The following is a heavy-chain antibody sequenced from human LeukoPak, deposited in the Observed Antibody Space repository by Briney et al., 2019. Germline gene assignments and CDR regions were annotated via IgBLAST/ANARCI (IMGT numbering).Heavy chain of an antibody. CDR3: ARAAIPAVGYCTNGVCYYFDY. J-gene: IGHJ4*02. CDR2: ISSDGSNK. CDR1: GFTFSNYA. V-gene: IGHV3-30*04. D-gene: IGHD2-8*01. Sequence: GGALRLSCAASGFTFSNYAMHWVRQAPGKGLEGGAVISSDGSNKYYADSVKGRFTISRDNSKNTLYLQMNSLRAEDTAVYSCARAAIPAVGYCTNGVCYYFDYWGQGTLVTVSS.